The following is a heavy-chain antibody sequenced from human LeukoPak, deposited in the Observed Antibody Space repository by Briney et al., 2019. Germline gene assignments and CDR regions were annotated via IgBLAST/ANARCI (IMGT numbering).Heavy chain of an antibody. J-gene: IGHJ4*02. CDR3: AKDFHGDFPYFFDY. CDR1: GFTVSSNY. Sequence: PPGGSLRLSCAASGFTVSSNYMNWVRQAPGKGLEWVAVTYSGGSTYYADSVKGRFTISRDNSKNTFNLQMNSLRAEDTALYYCAKDFHGDFPYFFDYWGQGTLVTVSS. V-gene: IGHV3-53*01. CDR2: TYSGGST.